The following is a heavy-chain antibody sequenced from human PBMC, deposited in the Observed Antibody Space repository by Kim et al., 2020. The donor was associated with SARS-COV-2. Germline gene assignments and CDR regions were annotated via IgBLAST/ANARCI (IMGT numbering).Heavy chain of an antibody. V-gene: IGHV3-33*06. CDR1: GFTFSSYA. CDR3: AKDIGLDGYNFGAALNFDY. Sequence: GGSLRLSCAASGFTFSSYAMHWVRQAPGKGLEWVAVIWYDGSNKYYADSVKGRFTISRDNSKNTLYLQMNSLRAEDTAVYYCAKDIGLDGYNFGAALNFDYWGQGTLVTVSS. CDR2: IWYDGSNK. J-gene: IGHJ4*02. D-gene: IGHD5-12*01.